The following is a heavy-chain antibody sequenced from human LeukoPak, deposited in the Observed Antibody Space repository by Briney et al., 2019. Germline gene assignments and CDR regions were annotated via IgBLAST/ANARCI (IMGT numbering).Heavy chain of an antibody. CDR1: GYTFTSHW. Sequence: PGESLQISCQGSGYTFTSHWIGWVRQMPGKGLEWMGIIYPGDSSDTRYSSSFQGQVTISADKSISTAYLQWSSLKASDTAIYYCARHFCSAGSCYPNWFDPWGQGTLVTVSS. J-gene: IGHJ5*02. CDR2: IYPGDSSDT. D-gene: IGHD2-15*01. V-gene: IGHV5-51*01. CDR3: ARHFCSAGSCYPNWFDP.